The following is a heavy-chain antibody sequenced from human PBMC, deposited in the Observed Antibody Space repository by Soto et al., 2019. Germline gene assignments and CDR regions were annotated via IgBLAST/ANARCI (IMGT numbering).Heavy chain of an antibody. J-gene: IGHJ6*02. CDR3: ARGRYSGYDMPDTYYYYNYGMDV. CDR1: GGTFSCHG. D-gene: IGHD5-12*01. V-gene: IGHV1-69*12. Sequence: QVQLVQSGAEVKKPGSSVKVSCKASGGTFSCHGISWVRQAPGQGLEWMGGIVPIFGTADDAQRFRGRVAITADESTSTAYMELSSLRSEDTAVYYCARGRYSGYDMPDTYYYYNYGMDVWGQGTTVTVSS. CDR2: IVPIFGTA.